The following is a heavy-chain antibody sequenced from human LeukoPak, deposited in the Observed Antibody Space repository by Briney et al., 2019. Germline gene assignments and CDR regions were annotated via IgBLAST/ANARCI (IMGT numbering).Heavy chain of an antibody. CDR2: ISSSGSTI. J-gene: IGHJ6*02. CDR3: ARDVSRILTGEIIYGMDV. Sequence: GGSLRLSCAASGFTFSDYYMSWIRQAPGKGLEWGSYISSSGSTIYYADSVKGRFTISRDNAKNSLYLQMNSLRAEDTAVYYCARDVSRILTGEIIYGMDVWGQGTTVTVSS. V-gene: IGHV3-11*01. CDR1: GFTFSDYY. D-gene: IGHD3-9*01.